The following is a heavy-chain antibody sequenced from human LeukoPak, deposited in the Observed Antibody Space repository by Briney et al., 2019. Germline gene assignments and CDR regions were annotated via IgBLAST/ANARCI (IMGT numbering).Heavy chain of an antibody. CDR3: AKDYYLAVAGTAFDI. J-gene: IGHJ3*02. D-gene: IGHD6-19*01. CDR1: GFTFSSYG. Sequence: GGXXRLSCAASGFTFSSYGMHWVRQAPGKGLEWVAFIRYDGSNKYYADSVKGRFTISRDNSKNTLYLQMNSLRAEDTAVYYCAKDYYLAVAGTAFDIWGQGTMVTVSS. CDR2: IRYDGSNK. V-gene: IGHV3-30*02.